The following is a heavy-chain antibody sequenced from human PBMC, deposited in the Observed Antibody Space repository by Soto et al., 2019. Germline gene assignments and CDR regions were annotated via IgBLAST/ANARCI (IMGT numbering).Heavy chain of an antibody. J-gene: IGHJ6*02. Sequence: EVQLVESGGGLVQPGGSLRLSCAASGFTFSSYWMHWVRQAPGKGLVWVSRINSDGSSTSYEDSVKGRFTISRDNAKKTLYLQMNRLRAEDTAVYYCARDQSVMGYYYYCGMDVWGQGTTVTVSS. CDR2: INSDGSST. V-gene: IGHV3-74*01. CDR1: GFTFSSYW. CDR3: ARDQSVMGYYYYCGMDV. D-gene: IGHD2-21*01.